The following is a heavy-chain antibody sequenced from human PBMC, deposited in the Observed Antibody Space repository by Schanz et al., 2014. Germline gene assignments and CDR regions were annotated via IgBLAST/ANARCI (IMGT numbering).Heavy chain of an antibody. J-gene: IGHJ6*03. CDR1: GFSVGNKY. CDR3: ARAPVTVGPYHYYMDV. V-gene: IGHV3-66*01. D-gene: IGHD4-17*01. CDR2: IYIGGNT. Sequence: EVQLVESGGGLVQPGGSLRLSCAASGFSVGNKYMNWVRQAPGKGLEWVSFIYIGGNTYYADSVKGRFTISRDNSKNTLYLQMNTLRAEDTAVYYCARAPVTVGPYHYYMDVWGKGTTXTVSS.